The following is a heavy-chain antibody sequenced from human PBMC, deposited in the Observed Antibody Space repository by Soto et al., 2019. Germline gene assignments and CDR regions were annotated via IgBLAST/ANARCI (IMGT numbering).Heavy chain of an antibody. CDR2: ISAYNGNT. D-gene: IGHD3-10*01. V-gene: IGHV1-18*04. CDR3: ARVGVYYYGSESYYDYYGMDV. CDR1: GYTFTSYG. Sequence: ASVKVSCKASGYTFTSYGISWVRQAPGQGLEWMGWISAYNGNTNYAQKLQGRVTMTTDTSTSTAYMELRSLRSDDTAVYYCARVGVYYYGSESYYDYYGMDVWGQGTTVTVSS. J-gene: IGHJ6*02.